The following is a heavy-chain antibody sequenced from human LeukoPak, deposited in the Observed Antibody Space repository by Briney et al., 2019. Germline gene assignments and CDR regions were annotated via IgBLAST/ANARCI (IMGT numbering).Heavy chain of an antibody. CDR1: GYDFTKYW. CDR3: ARFRSGGSSH. Sequence: GESLKISCKASGYDFTKYWIGWVRQMPGKGLESMGLIYPGDSDIRYSPSFQGQVNVSVDKSISTAYLQWSSLKASDTAMYFCARFRSGGSSHWGQGTLVTVSS. D-gene: IGHD3-10*01. CDR2: IYPGDSDI. V-gene: IGHV5-51*01. J-gene: IGHJ4*02.